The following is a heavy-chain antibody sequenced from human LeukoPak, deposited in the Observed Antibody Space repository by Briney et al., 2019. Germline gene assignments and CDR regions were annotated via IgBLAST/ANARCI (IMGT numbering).Heavy chain of an antibody. CDR2: IYHSGST. J-gene: IGHJ6*03. CDR3: ATNSHGQYYYYYYMDV. D-gene: IGHD4-23*01. Sequence: ETLSLTCTASGYSISSGYYWGWIRQPPGKGLEWIGSIYHSGSTYYNPSLKSRVTISVDTSKNQFSLKLSSVTAADTAVYYCATNSHGQYYYYYYMDVWGKGTTVTVSS. CDR1: GYSISSGYY. V-gene: IGHV4-38-2*02.